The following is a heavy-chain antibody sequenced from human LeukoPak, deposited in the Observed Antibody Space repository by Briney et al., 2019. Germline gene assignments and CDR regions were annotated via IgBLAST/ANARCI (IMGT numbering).Heavy chain of an antibody. Sequence: ASVNVSCKASGGTFSSYAISWVRQAPGQGLEWMGGIIPIFGTANYAQKFQGRVTITADESTSTAYMELSSLRSEDTAVYYCAREAWEYYDSSGYPTKHFDYWGQGTLVTVSS. D-gene: IGHD3-22*01. V-gene: IGHV1-69*13. CDR2: IIPIFGTA. CDR3: AREAWEYYDSSGYPTKHFDY. CDR1: GGTFSSYA. J-gene: IGHJ4*02.